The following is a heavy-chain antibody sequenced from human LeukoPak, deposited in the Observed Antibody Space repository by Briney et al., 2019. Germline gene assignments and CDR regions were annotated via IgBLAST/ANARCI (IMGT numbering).Heavy chain of an antibody. CDR1: GDSISTDGYY. CDR3: ASHRREAGDLNYY. D-gene: IGHD7-27*01. CDR2: IHRSGST. V-gene: IGHV4-30-2*01. Sequence: PSETLSLTCTVSGDSISTDGYYWTWIRRPPGKGLEWIGNIHRSGSTNYNPSFKSRLTILVDRSKNQFSLTLTSVSAADTAMYYCASHRREAGDLNYYWGQGTLVTVSS. J-gene: IGHJ4*02.